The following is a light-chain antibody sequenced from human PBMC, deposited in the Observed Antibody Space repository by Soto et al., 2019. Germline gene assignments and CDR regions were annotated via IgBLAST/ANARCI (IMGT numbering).Light chain of an antibody. Sequence: QSVLTQPPSASGTPGQRVTISCSGSSSNIGTNTVNWYQQLPGTAPKLLIYSNNQRPSGVPDRFSGSKSATSASLAISGLQSVDEADYYCAARDDRLNGVVFGGGTKLTVL. CDR2: SNN. V-gene: IGLV1-44*01. CDR3: AARDDRLNGVV. J-gene: IGLJ2*01. CDR1: SSNIGTNT.